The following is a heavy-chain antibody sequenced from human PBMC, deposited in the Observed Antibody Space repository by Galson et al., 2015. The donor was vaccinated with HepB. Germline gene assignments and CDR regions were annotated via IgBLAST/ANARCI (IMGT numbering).Heavy chain of an antibody. CDR1: GGSISSYY. Sequence: SETLSLTCTVSGGSISSYYWSWIRQPPGKGLEWIGYIYYSGSTNYNPSLKSRVTISVDTSKNQFSLKLSSVTAADTAVYYCARMGLKHNYFDYWGQGTLVTVSS. CDR2: IYYSGST. J-gene: IGHJ4*02. CDR3: ARMGLKHNYFDY. V-gene: IGHV4-59*01. D-gene: IGHD3/OR15-3a*01.